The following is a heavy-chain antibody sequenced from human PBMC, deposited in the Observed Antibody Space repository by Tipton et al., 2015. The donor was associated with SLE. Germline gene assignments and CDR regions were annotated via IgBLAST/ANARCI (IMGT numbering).Heavy chain of an antibody. CDR2: IYTSGAT. V-gene: IGHV4-4*07. J-gene: IGHJ5*02. D-gene: IGHD3-3*01. Sequence: GLVKPSETLSLTCAVSGGSVSRDSWSWIRHPAGKGLEWIGRIYTSGATDHNPSLRSRVTVSRDTSKNQLSLKMTSVTAADTAVYYCARDFWSGNSHFFDLWGQGTLVTVSS. CDR3: ARDFWSGNSHFFDL. CDR1: GGSVSRDS.